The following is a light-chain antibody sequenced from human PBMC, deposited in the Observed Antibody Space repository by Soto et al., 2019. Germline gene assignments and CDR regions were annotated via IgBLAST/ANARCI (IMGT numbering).Light chain of an antibody. Sequence: DIQMTQSPSTLSSSVGDRVTITCRASQSISDWVAWYQQKPGKAPSLLIFDASTLKSGVPSRFSGSGSGTEFTLTISSLQADDFATYYCLQYDSYSWTFGQGTKV. CDR1: QSISDW. CDR3: LQYDSYSWT. V-gene: IGKV1-5*01. J-gene: IGKJ1*01. CDR2: DAS.